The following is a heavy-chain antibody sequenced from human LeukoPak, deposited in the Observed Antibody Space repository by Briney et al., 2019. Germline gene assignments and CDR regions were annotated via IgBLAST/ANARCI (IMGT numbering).Heavy chain of an antibody. CDR2: IYSGGST. CDR3: ARGEYYYDSSGSSDY. D-gene: IGHD3-22*01. V-gene: IGHV3-66*01. CDR1: GFTVSSNY. J-gene: IGHJ4*02. Sequence: GGSLRLSCAASGFTVSSNYMSWVRQAPGKGLEWVSVIYSGGSTYYADSVKGRFTISRDNSKNTLYLQMNSLRAEDTAVYYCARGEYYYDSSGSSDYWGQGTLVTVSS.